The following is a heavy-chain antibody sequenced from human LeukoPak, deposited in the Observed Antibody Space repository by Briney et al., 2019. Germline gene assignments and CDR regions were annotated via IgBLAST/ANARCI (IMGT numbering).Heavy chain of an antibody. D-gene: IGHD6-13*01. V-gene: IGHV4-4*07. J-gene: IGHJ4*02. CDR3: ARNLIPEQLVLNF. CDR2: IYISGSGST. Sequence: PSETLSLTCTVSGGSISSYYWSWIRQPAGKGLEWIGRIYISGSGSTNYNPSLKSRVTMSVDTSKNQFSLNLKSVTPEDTAVYYCARNLIPEQLVLNFWGQGTLVTVSS. CDR1: GGSISSYY.